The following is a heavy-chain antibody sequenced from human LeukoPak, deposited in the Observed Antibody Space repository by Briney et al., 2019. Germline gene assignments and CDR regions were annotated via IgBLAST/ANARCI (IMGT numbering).Heavy chain of an antibody. D-gene: IGHD3-22*01. Sequence: ASVKVSCKVSGYTLTELSMHWVRQAPGKGLEWMGGFDPEDGETIYAQKFQGRVTMTEDTSTDTAYMELSSLRSEDTAVYYCAISRVRAIAYDSSGYDAFDIWGRGTMVTVSS. J-gene: IGHJ3*02. CDR2: FDPEDGET. CDR1: GYTLTELS. CDR3: AISRVRAIAYDSSGYDAFDI. V-gene: IGHV1-24*01.